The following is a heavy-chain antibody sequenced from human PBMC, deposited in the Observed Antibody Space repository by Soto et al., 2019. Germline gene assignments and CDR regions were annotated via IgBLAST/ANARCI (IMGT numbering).Heavy chain of an antibody. J-gene: IGHJ4*02. D-gene: IGHD5-12*01. V-gene: IGHV1-69*04. Sequence: GASVKVSCEASGGTFSTSTFTWVRQAPGQGLEWMGRTIPILNVADYAQDFQGRVTITADTSTSTAYMELTSLTSKDTAVYYCARDLTIGSTYSGYEAIDSWGQGTLVTVSS. CDR2: TIPILNVA. CDR3: ARDLTIGSTYSGYEAIDS. CDR1: GGTFSTST.